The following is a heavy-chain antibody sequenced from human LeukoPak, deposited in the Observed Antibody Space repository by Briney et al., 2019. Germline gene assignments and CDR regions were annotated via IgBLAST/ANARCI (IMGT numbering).Heavy chain of an antibody. D-gene: IGHD3-10*01. J-gene: IGHJ3*02. CDR2: MNPNSGNT. V-gene: IGHV1-8*01. CDR3: ARSRVTMVRGVRLVAFDI. CDR1: GYTFTSYD. Sequence: ASVKVSCKASGYTFTSYDINWVRQATGQGLEWMRWMNPNSGNTGYAQKFQGRVTMTRNTSISTAYMELSSLRSEDTAVYYCARSRVTMVRGVRLVAFDIWGQGTMVTVSS.